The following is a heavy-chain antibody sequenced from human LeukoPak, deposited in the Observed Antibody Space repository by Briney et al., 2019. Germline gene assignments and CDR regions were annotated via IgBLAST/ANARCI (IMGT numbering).Heavy chain of an antibody. Sequence: ASVKIPCKASGYTFTSYGISWVRQAPGQGLEWMGWISAYNGNTNYAQKLQGRVTMTTDTSTSTAYMELRSLRSDDTAVYYCARVSVLLWLGELLPFDPWGQGTLVTVSS. D-gene: IGHD3-10*01. V-gene: IGHV1-18*01. CDR3: ARVSVLLWLGELLPFDP. CDR1: GYTFTSYG. J-gene: IGHJ5*02. CDR2: ISAYNGNT.